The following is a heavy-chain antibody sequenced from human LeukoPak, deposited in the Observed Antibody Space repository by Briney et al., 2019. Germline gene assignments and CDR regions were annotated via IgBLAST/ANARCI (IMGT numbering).Heavy chain of an antibody. Sequence: GGSLRLSCAASGFTFSNYAMSWVRQAPGKGLEWVSTISGSGGSTFYADSVKGRFTISRDNSKNTLYLQMNSLRAEDTAVYYCAKGRGSGWSHLYFDSWGQGTLVTVSS. D-gene: IGHD6-19*01. CDR3: AKGRGSGWSHLYFDS. J-gene: IGHJ4*02. V-gene: IGHV3-23*01. CDR2: ISGSGGST. CDR1: GFTFSNYA.